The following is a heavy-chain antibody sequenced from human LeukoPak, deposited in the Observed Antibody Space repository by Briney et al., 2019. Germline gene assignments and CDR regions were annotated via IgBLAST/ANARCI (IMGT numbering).Heavy chain of an antibody. J-gene: IGHJ6*04. Sequence: GGSLRLSCAASGFTFSDYYMSWIRQAPGKGLGWVSYISSSSSYTNYAASVKGRFTISRDNAKNSLYLQMNSLRAEDTAVYYCARAWIQLWHPYYYYGMDVWGKGTTVTVSS. CDR3: ARAWIQLWHPYYYYGMDV. D-gene: IGHD5-18*01. CDR2: ISSSSSYT. CDR1: GFTFSDYY. V-gene: IGHV3-11*06.